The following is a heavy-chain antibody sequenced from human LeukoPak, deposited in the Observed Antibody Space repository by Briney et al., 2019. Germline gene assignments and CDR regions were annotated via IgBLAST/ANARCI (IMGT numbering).Heavy chain of an antibody. CDR2: ISAYNGNT. CDR3: VRDDSGSYYGTSNRYFDY. D-gene: IGHD1-26*01. Sequence: ASVKVSCKASGYTFTSYGISWVRQAPGQGLEWMGWISAYNGNTNYAQKLQGRVTMTTDTSTSTAYMELRSLRSDDTAVYYCVRDDSGSYYGTSNRYFDYWGQGTLVTVSS. V-gene: IGHV1-18*01. CDR1: GYTFTSYG. J-gene: IGHJ4*02.